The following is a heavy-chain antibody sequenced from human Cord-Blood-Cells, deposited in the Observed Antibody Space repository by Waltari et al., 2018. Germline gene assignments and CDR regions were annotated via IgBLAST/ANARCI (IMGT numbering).Heavy chain of an antibody. J-gene: IGHJ4*02. CDR3: ARAKARWFRELLYFDY. V-gene: IGHV1-2*04. CDR1: GYTFTGYY. D-gene: IGHD3-10*01. Sequence: QVQLVQSGAEVKKPGASVKVSCKASGYTFTGYYMHWVRQAPGQGLEWMGWINPNSGGTNYAQKFQGWVTMTRDTSISTAYMELSRLRSDDTAVYYCARAKARWFRELLYFDYWGQGTLVTVSS. CDR2: INPNSGGT.